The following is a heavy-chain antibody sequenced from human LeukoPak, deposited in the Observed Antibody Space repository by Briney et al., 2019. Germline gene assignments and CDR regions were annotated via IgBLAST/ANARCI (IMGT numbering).Heavy chain of an antibody. CDR2: IYYSGST. D-gene: IGHD6-6*01. V-gene: IGHV4-39*01. CDR3: ARRGDFEYSNSSPDYYFDY. CDR1: GGSISSSSYY. Sequence: PSESLSLTCTVSGGSISSSSYYWGWIRQPPGKGLEWIGSIYYSGSTYYNPSLKSRVTISVDTPKNQFSLKLSSVTAADTAVYYCARRGDFEYSNSSPDYYFDYWGQGTLVTVSS. J-gene: IGHJ4*02.